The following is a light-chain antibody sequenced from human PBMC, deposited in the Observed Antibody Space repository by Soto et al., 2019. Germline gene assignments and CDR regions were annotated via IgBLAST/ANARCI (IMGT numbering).Light chain of an antibody. CDR3: QKYKSAQFD. Sequence: DIQMTQSPSSLSASVGDRVTITCRASQGISNYLAWYQQKPGKVPKLLIYGAFTLQSGVPSRFSGSGSGTDFTLTISSLQPEDVETYYCQKYKSAQFDFGTGTKVDI. J-gene: IGKJ3*01. CDR2: GAF. CDR1: QGISNY. V-gene: IGKV1-27*01.